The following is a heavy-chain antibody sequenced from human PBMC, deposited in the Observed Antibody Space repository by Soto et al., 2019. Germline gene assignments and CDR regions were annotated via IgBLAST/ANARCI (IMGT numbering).Heavy chain of an antibody. Sequence: QVQLQESGPGLVKPSQTLSLTCTVSGGSISSGDXXXXXXXXXPGXGXEWIGYIYYSGSTYYNPSLKSRVTISVDTSKNQFSLKLSSXTXADTAVYYCARAVRRSGTQGWFDPWGQGTLVTVSS. V-gene: IGHV4-30-4*01. D-gene: IGHD3-10*01. CDR3: ARAVRRSGTQGWFDP. CDR1: GGSISSGDXX. CDR2: IYYSGST. J-gene: IGHJ5*02.